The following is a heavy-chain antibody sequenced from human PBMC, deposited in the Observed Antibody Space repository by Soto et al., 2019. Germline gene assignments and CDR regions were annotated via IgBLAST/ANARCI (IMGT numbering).Heavy chain of an antibody. J-gene: IGHJ5*02. CDR2: IIPILGIA. V-gene: IGHV1-69*02. CDR3: ARVLVLAWFDP. D-gene: IGHD2-8*02. CDR1: GGTFSSYT. Sequence: QVQLVQSGAEVKKPGSSVKVSCKASGGTFSSYTISWVRQAPGQGLEWMGRIIPILGIAYYAQKFQGRVTITADRSTSTAYMELSSLRSEDTAVYYCARVLVLAWFDPWGQGTLVTVSS.